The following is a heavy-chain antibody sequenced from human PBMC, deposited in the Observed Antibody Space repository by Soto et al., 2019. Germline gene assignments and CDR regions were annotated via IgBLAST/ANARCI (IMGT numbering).Heavy chain of an antibody. Sequence: SETLSLTCTASGGSISSSSYYWGWIRQPPGKGLEWIGSIYYSGSTYYNPSLKSRVTISVDTSKNQFSLKLSSVTAADTAVYYCARHYGDSIWAQGTMVTVSS. CDR1: GGSISSSSYY. J-gene: IGHJ3*02. V-gene: IGHV4-39*01. CDR3: ARHYGDSI. D-gene: IGHD4-17*01. CDR2: IYYSGST.